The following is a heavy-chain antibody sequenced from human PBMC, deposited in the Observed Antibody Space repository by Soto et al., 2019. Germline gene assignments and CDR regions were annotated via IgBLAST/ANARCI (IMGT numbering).Heavy chain of an antibody. CDR3: ARDISEWFGELPGY. V-gene: IGHV3-30-3*01. D-gene: IGHD3-10*01. J-gene: IGHJ4*02. CDR2: ISYDGSNK. CDR1: GFTFSSYA. Sequence: QVQLAESGGGVVQPGRSLRLSCAASGFTFSSYAMHWVRQAPGKGLEWVAVISYDGSNKYYADSVKGRFTISRDNSKNTLYLQMNSLRAEDTAVYYCARDISEWFGELPGYWGQGTLVTVSS.